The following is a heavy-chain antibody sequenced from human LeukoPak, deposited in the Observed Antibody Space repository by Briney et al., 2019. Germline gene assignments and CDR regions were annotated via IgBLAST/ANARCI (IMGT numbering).Heavy chain of an antibody. V-gene: IGHV3-7*01. D-gene: IGHD4-23*01. J-gene: IGHJ4*02. CDR2: IKHDGSGM. CDR1: EFTLSYFW. Sequence: PGGSLRLSCTTSEFTLSYFWMSWVRQAPGKGLEWVANIKHDGSGMSYVDSVKGRFTISRDNAKDSLYLQMNSLRAEDTAVYYCARDYGGSSPFDYWGQGTLVTVSS. CDR3: ARDYGGSSPFDY.